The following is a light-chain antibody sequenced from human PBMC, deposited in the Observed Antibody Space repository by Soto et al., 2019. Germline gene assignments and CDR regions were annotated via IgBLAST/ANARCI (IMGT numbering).Light chain of an antibody. V-gene: IGKV3-11*01. CDR3: QQRSNWYT. Sequence: EMVLTQSPAPLSLSPGGRATLSCRASQSVSSYLAWYQQKPGQAPRLLIYDASNRATGIPARFSGSGSGTDFTLTISSLEPEEFAVYYCQQRSNWYTFGQGTKLEIK. CDR2: DAS. CDR1: QSVSSY. J-gene: IGKJ2*01.